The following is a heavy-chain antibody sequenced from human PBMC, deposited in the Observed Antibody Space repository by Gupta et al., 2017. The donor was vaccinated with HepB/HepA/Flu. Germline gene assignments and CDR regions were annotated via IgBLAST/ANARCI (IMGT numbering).Heavy chain of an antibody. J-gene: IGHJ4*02. CDR2: TRNKADSYTT. CDR1: GFTFNDHN. V-gene: IGHV3-72*01. CDR3: TRVSGSRLSLSDH. D-gene: IGHD2-2*01. Sequence: EVHLVESGGGLVQPGGSLRLSCAASGFTFNDHNMDWVRQAPGKGLEWVGRTRNKADSYTTEYAASVKGRFTISRDNSKNSMYLQMNSLKTEDTAVYYCTRVSGSRLSLSDHWGRGTLVTVSS.